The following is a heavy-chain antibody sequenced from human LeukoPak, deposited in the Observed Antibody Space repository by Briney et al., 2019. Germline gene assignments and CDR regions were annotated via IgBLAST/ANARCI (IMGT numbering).Heavy chain of an antibody. CDR3: AKERDTGITMIVVALDAFDI. CDR2: ISYDGSNK. V-gene: IGHV3-30*18. CDR1: GFTFSSYG. D-gene: IGHD3-22*01. J-gene: IGHJ3*02. Sequence: PGGSLRLSCAASGFTFSSYGMHWVRQAPGKGLEWVAVISYDGSNKYYADSEKGRFTISRDNSKNTLYLQMNSLRAEDTAVYYCAKERDTGITMIVVALDAFDIWGQGTMVTVSS.